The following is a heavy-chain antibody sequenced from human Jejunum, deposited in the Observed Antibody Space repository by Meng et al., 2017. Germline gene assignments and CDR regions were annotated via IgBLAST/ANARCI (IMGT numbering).Heavy chain of an antibody. Sequence: VYFGVDLLQPGGSKRRYCTVSGVILGTCSMLSVRHSSEKWLVCGSQIKPDGNTVSNADSVRGRFTISGENAKGTFYLEKNSRRAEDAAVYYCARDNDWVVWDYWGRGTLVTVSS. CDR2: IKPDGNTV. J-gene: IGHJ4*01. V-gene: IGHV3-74*01. CDR3: ARDNDWVVWDY. CDR1: GVILGTCS. D-gene: IGHD1-1*01.